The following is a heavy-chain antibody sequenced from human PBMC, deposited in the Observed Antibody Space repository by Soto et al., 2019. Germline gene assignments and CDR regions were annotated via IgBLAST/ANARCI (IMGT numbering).Heavy chain of an antibody. Sequence: QVQLQESGPGLVKPSQTLSLTCTVSGGSISSGGYYWSWIRQHPGKGLEWIGYIYYSGSPYYNPSPKSRVTISVDTSKNQFSLKLSSVTAADTAVYYCARGGRRSPVMDVWGQGTTVTVSS. CDR3: ARGGRRSPVMDV. V-gene: IGHV4-31*03. CDR2: IYYSGSP. J-gene: IGHJ6*02. CDR1: GGSISSGGYY.